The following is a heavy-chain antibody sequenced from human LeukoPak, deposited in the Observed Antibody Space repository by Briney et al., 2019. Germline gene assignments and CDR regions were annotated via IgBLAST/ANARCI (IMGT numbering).Heavy chain of an antibody. D-gene: IGHD2-8*01. Sequence: GASVKVSCKTSGYTFTTYGITWVRQAPGQGLEWMGWISTYNGNTKYAQKVQGRVTMTTDTSTSTVYMELRSLRSDDTAVYYCASANFQHWGQGTLVTVSS. CDR3: ASANFQH. CDR2: ISTYNGNT. V-gene: IGHV1-18*01. J-gene: IGHJ1*01. CDR1: GYTFTTYG.